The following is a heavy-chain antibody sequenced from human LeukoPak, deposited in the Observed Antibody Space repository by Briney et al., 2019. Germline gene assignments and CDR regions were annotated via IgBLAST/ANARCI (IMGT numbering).Heavy chain of an antibody. CDR1: GFTFSRHW. Sequence: GGSLRLSCATSGFTFSRHWMSWVRQAPGKGPEWVANIKQDGSERYYVDSVKGRFTISRDNAKNSLYLQMNSLRAEETAVYYCARDGGHSNDFDYWGQGILVTVSS. J-gene: IGHJ4*02. V-gene: IGHV3-7*01. CDR2: IKQDGSER. CDR3: ARDGGHSNDFDY. D-gene: IGHD2/OR15-2a*01.